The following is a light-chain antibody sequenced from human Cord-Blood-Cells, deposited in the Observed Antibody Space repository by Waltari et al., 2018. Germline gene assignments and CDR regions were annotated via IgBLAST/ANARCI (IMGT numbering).Light chain of an antibody. V-gene: IGLV2-14*01. CDR1: SSAVVGYNY. Sequence: QSALTQPASVSASPRPSITISCTAPSSAVVGYNYVTWYQQHPAKAPKLMIYDVSKRPSGVSNRFSGSKSGNTASLTISGLQAEDEADYYCSSYTSSSTYVFGTGTKVTVL. CDR2: DVS. CDR3: SSYTSSSTYV. J-gene: IGLJ1*01.